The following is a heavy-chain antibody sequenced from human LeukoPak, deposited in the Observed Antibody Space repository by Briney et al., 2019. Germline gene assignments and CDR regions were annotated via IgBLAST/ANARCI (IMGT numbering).Heavy chain of an antibody. Sequence: PSETLSLTCTVSGGSISSYYWSWIRQPAGKGLEWIGRIHTSGSTNYNPSLKSRVTISVDTSKNQFSLKLSSVTAADTAMYYCARVTGYVIEDYFDYWGQGTLVTVSS. CDR1: GGSISSYY. D-gene: IGHD3-22*01. V-gene: IGHV4-4*07. J-gene: IGHJ4*02. CDR3: ARVTGYVIEDYFDY. CDR2: IHTSGST.